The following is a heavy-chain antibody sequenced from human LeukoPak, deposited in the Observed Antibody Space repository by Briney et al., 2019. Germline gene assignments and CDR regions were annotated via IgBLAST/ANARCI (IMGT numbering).Heavy chain of an antibody. V-gene: IGHV3-30*02. CDR3: AKIPYGDYLLDYYYYMDV. D-gene: IGHD4-17*01. J-gene: IGHJ6*03. Sequence: GGSLRLSCAASGFPFRSYAMHWLRQAPGKGLEGVAFIRYDGSYKYYGDSVKGRFTISRDNSKNTLYLQMNSLRAEDTAVYYCAKIPYGDYLLDYYYYMDVWGKGTTVTISS. CDR1: GFPFRSYA. CDR2: IRYDGSYK.